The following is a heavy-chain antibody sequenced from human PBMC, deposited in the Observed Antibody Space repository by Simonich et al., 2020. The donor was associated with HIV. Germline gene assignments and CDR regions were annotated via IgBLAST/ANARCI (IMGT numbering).Heavy chain of an antibody. CDR2: INHSDST. CDR3: ARLTAGGLGEYFQH. Sequence: QVQLQLWGAGRLKPSETLSLTCAVSGGSFSGYYWSWNRQPPGKGLGWIGEINHSDSTNYNPSLKSRVTISVDTSKNQFSLKLSSVTAADTAVYYCARLTAGGLGEYFQHWGQGTLVTVSS. V-gene: IGHV4-34*01. D-gene: IGHD6-13*01. J-gene: IGHJ1*01. CDR1: GGSFSGYY.